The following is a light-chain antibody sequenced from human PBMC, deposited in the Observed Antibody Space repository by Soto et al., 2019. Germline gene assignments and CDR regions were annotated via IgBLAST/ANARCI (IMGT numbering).Light chain of an antibody. CDR2: AAS. J-gene: IGKJ5*01. V-gene: IGKV1-8*01. CDR3: EQYYSYPPIT. Sequence: AIRMTQSPSSFSASTGDRVTITCRASQGISSYLAWYQQKPGKPPKLLIYAASTLQSGVPSRFSGSRSGTDFTLTISCPQSEDVPTYYCEQYYSYPPITFGEGTRLEIK. CDR1: QGISSY.